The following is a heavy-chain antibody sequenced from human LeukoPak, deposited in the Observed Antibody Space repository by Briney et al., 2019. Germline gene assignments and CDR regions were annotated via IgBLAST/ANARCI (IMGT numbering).Heavy chain of an antibody. J-gene: IGHJ6*03. CDR3: ARGYYDILTGYFSTSYYYYYMDV. Sequence: PSETLSLTCTVSGYSFSSGYYWGWIRQPPGQGLEWSGNIYHSGSAYYNPSLKSRVTISVDTSKNQFSLKLSSVTAADTAVYYCARGYYDILTGYFSTSYYYYYMDVWGKGTTVTISS. D-gene: IGHD3-9*01. CDR1: GYSFSSGYY. V-gene: IGHV4-38-2*02. CDR2: IYHSGSA.